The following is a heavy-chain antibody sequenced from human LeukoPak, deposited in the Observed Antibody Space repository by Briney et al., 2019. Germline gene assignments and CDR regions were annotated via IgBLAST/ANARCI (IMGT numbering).Heavy chain of an antibody. Sequence: PSEALSLTCAVYGGSFSGYYWSWIRQPPGKGLEWIGEINHSGSTNYNPSLKSRVTISVDTSKNQFSLKLSSVTAADTAVYYCARAHTGPYYYYMDVWGKGTTVTVPS. J-gene: IGHJ6*03. CDR2: INHSGST. CDR3: ARAHTGPYYYYMDV. V-gene: IGHV4-34*01. D-gene: IGHD5-18*01. CDR1: GGSFSGYY.